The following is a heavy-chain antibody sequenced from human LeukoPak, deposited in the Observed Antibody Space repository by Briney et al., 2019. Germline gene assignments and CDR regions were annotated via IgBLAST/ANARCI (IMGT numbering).Heavy chain of an antibody. J-gene: IGHJ5*02. CDR1: GFTFSSYA. D-gene: IGHD3-10*01. CDR3: AKDLIRGVIHNWFDP. CDR2: ISGSGGST. V-gene: IGHV3-23*01. Sequence: GGSLGLSCAASGFTFSSYAMSWVRQAPGKGLEWVSAISGSGGSTYYADSVKGRFTISRDNSKNTLYLQMNSLRAGDTAVYYCAKDLIRGVIHNWFDPWGQGTLVTVSS.